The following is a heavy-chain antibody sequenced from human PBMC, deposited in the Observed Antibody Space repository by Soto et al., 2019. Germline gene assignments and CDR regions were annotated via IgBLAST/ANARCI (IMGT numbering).Heavy chain of an antibody. CDR1: GYTFTGYY. V-gene: IGHV1-2*04. J-gene: IGHJ5*02. Sequence: ASVKVSCKASGYTFTGYYMHWVRQAPGQGLEWMGWINPNSGGTNYAQKFQGWVTMTRDTSISTAYMELSRLRSDDTAVYYCARGLNYYDSSGPYNWFDPWGQGTLVTVS. CDR3: ARGLNYYDSSGPYNWFDP. CDR2: INPNSGGT. D-gene: IGHD3-22*01.